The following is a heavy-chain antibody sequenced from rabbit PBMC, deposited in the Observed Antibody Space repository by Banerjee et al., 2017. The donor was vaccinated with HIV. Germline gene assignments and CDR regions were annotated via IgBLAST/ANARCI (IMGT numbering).Heavy chain of an antibody. D-gene: IGHD3-1*01. CDR1: GFSFSSTYY. V-gene: IGHV1S45*01. CDR2: INTSSGNT. Sequence: QQQLVESGGGLVQPEGSLTLTCTASGFSFSSTYYMCWVRQAPGKGLEWIGCINTSSGNTVYASWAKGRFTISKTSSTTVTLQMTSLTAADTATYFCARGGDWGTRLDLWGPGTLVTVS. CDR3: ARGGDWGTRLDL. J-gene: IGHJ3*01.